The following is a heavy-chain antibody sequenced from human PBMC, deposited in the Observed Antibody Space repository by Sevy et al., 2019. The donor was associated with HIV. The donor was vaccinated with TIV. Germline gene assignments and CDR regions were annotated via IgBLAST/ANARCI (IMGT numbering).Heavy chain of an antibody. D-gene: IGHD6-13*01. Sequence: GGSLRLSCVASGFTLNSYWMRWVRQAPGKGLEWVANIKQDGSGRYYVDSVKGRFTISRDNARNLVYLQMNSLRVEDTALYYCVRAIAADGSFWGQGTLVTVSS. CDR1: GFTLNSYW. CDR2: IKQDGSGR. CDR3: VRAIAADGSF. V-gene: IGHV3-7*01. J-gene: IGHJ4*02.